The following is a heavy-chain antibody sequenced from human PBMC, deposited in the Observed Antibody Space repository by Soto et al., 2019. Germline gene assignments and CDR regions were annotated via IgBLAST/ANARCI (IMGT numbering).Heavy chain of an antibody. CDR1: GASITGSSY. CDR3: ARGMTPLGAPAWYYFDS. V-gene: IGHV4-4*07. CDR2: FSLSGTT. D-gene: IGHD2-15*01. J-gene: IGHJ4*02. Sequence: SETLSLTGTVSGASITGSSYWSWIRQPAGKGLEWIGRFSLSGTTNYNPSLRGRVTMSADVSKNQFSLRLTSVTAADTALYYCARGMTPLGAPAWYYFDSWGQGTLVTVSS.